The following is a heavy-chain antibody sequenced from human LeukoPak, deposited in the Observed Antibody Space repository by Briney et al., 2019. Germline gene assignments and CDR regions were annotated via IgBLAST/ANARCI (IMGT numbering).Heavy chain of an antibody. CDR2: IYYSGST. D-gene: IGHD3-3*01. Sequence: SETLSLTCTVSGGSISSSSYYWGWIRQPPGKGLEWIGSIYYSGSTYYNPSLKSRVTISVDTSKNQFSLKLSSVTAADTAVYYCARHTNDFWSGYLFDYWGQGTLVTVSS. CDR1: GGSISSSSYY. J-gene: IGHJ4*02. V-gene: IGHV4-39*01. CDR3: ARHTNDFWSGYLFDY.